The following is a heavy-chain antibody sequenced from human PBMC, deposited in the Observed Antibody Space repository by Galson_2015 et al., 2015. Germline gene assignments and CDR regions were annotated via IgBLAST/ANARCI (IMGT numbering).Heavy chain of an antibody. CDR1: GYTFTSFD. Sequence: SVKVSCKASGYTFTSFDINWVRQAPGQGPEWMGWMNTNSGSTGSALKFQGRVTMTRNTSISTAYMELSSLRSEGTAVYYCARAENTGWPSWFDPSGHGTPVTVSS. J-gene: IGHJ5*02. V-gene: IGHV1-8*01. D-gene: IGHD6-19*01. CDR2: MNTNSGST. CDR3: ARAENTGWPSWFDP.